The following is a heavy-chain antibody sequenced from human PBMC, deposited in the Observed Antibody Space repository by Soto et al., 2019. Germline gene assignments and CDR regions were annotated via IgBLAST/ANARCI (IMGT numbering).Heavy chain of an antibody. Sequence: QVQLVQSGAEVKKPGSSVKVSCKAPGGTFSTYIISWVRQAPGQGLEWMGRIIPIPDITDNAPKFQGRVTFSADKSTSTAYMELSSMRPEDTAVYYCARDRITTRGAAVEPWGQGTMVTVSS. CDR2: IIPIPDIT. V-gene: IGHV1-69*02. CDR1: GGTFSTYI. CDR3: ARDRITTRGAAVEP. D-gene: IGHD3-3*01. J-gene: IGHJ3*01.